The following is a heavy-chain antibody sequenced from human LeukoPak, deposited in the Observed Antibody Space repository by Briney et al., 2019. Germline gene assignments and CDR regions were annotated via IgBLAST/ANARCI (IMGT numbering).Heavy chain of an antibody. Sequence: LSLTCTVSGGSISSYYMSWIRQAPGKGLEWVSYISSSGRTIYYADSVKGRFTISRDNAKNSLYLQMNSLRAEDTAVYYCARADCSSSSCYELDYWGQGTLVTVSS. CDR3: ARADCSSSSCYELDY. J-gene: IGHJ4*02. CDR1: GGSISSYY. D-gene: IGHD2-2*01. CDR2: ISSSGRTI. V-gene: IGHV3-11*04.